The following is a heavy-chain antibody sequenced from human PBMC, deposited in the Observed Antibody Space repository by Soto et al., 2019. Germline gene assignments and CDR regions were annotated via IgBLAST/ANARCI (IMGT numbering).Heavy chain of an antibody. V-gene: IGHV6-1*01. J-gene: IGHJ6*02. CDR2: TYYKSKWNN. Sequence: PSQTLSLTCAISGDSVSSNSAGWNWIRQSPSRGLEWLGRTYYKSKWNNDYALSVKSRITIHPDTSKNQFSLHLYSVTPEDTAVYYCTGITWFRGMDVWGQGTPVTVSS. CDR3: TGITWFRGMDV. CDR1: GDSVSSNSAG. D-gene: IGHD3-10*01.